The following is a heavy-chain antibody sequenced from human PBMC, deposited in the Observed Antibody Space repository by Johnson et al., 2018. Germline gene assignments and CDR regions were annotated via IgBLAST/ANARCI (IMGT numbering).Heavy chain of an antibody. CDR3: ARGLGYSSGWHHGAVDI. CDR1: GFTFSNYA. D-gene: IGHD6-19*01. CDR2: VLYDGNDQ. J-gene: IGHJ3*02. Sequence: QVELVQAGGGVVEHGRSLRLSCAASGFTFSNYAMQWVRKAPGKGLERVAIVLYDGNDQLYVGSVKGRFTISRDNAKNSLYLQMSSLRVEDTAVYHCARGLGYSSGWHHGAVDIWGQGTMVTVSS. V-gene: IGHV3-30*14.